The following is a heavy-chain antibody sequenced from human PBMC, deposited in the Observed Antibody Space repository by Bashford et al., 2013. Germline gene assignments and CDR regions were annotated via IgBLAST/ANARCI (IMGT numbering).Heavy chain of an antibody. D-gene: IGHD2-8*01. V-gene: IGHV4-34*01. CDR2: INHSGST. CDR1: GGSVQWLRT. CDR3: ARGNGVSSPLGYYYMDV. Sequence: LSLTCAVYGGSVQWLRTGAGSASPHGKGLEWIGEINHSGSTNYNPSLKSRVTISVDTSKNQFSLKLSSVTAADTAVYYCARGNGVSSPLGYYYMDVWGKGTTVTVSS. J-gene: IGHJ6*03.